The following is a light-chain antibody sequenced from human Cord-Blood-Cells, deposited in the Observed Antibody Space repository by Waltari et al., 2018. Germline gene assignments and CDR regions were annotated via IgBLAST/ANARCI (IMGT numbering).Light chain of an antibody. CDR3: SSYTSSSTLYV. CDR1: SIDVGRYHY. CDR2: DVS. V-gene: IGLV2-14*01. Sequence: QSALTQPASASGSPGPSITIPCTGNSIDVGRYHYVSCYQQPPVKAPKLIIYDVSNRPSGVSNRFSGSKSGNTASLTISGLQAEDEADYYCSSYTSSSTLYVFGTGTKVTVL. J-gene: IGLJ1*01.